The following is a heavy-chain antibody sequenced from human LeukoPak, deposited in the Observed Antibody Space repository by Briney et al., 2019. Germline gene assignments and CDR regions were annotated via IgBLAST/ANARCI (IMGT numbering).Heavy chain of an antibody. D-gene: IGHD3-22*01. J-gene: IGHJ4*02. CDR2: IYYSGST. CDR3: ASEGLQLQKGRGYYYDSSGYYPR. V-gene: IGHV4-30-4*02. Sequence: PSETLSLTCTVSGGSISSGDYYWSWIRQPPGKGLEWIGYIYYSGSTYYNPSLKSRVTISVDTSKNQFSLKLSSVTAADTAVYYCASEGLQLQKGRGYYYDSSGYYPRWGQGTLVTVSS. CDR1: GGSISSGDYY.